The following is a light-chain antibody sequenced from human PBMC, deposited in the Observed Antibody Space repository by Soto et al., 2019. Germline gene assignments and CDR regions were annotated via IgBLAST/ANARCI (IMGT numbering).Light chain of an antibody. V-gene: IGKV3-15*01. CDR3: QQYNKWPYT. J-gene: IGKJ2*01. CDR1: QSVGRN. CDR2: GTS. Sequence: EIVMTQSPVALSVSPGESADLSCRASQSVGRNFAWYQQRPGQAPRVLIYGTSTRATGVPARFSGSGSGTDFTLTISSLQSEDFAVYYCQQYNKWPYTFGQGTRLEIK.